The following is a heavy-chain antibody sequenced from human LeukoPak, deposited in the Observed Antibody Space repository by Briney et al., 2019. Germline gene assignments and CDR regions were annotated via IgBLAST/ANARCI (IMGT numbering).Heavy chain of an antibody. Sequence: SETLSLTCTVSGGSISSYYWSWIRQPPGKGLEWIGYIYYSGSTNYNPSLKSRVTISVDTSKNQFSLKLSSVTAADTAVYYCARRGWNYVYSRGGAFDIWGQGTMVTVSS. CDR2: IYYSGST. CDR1: GGSISSYY. J-gene: IGHJ3*02. V-gene: IGHV4-59*12. CDR3: ARRGWNYVYSRGGAFDI. D-gene: IGHD1-7*01.